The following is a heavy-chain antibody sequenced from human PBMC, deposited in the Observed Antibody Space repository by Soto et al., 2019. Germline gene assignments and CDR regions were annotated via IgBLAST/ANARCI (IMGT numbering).Heavy chain of an antibody. V-gene: IGHV4-39*01. Sequence: PTGTLSLTCTVPDGSISSSGYYWGWIRQPPGKGLEWIGSIYYSGSTYYNPSLKSRVTISVDTSKNQFSLKLSSVTAADTAVYYCARPVGDDNYFDYWGQGTLVTVSS. CDR2: IYYSGST. CDR3: ARPVGDDNYFDY. J-gene: IGHJ4*02. D-gene: IGHD2-21*02. CDR1: DGSISSSGYY.